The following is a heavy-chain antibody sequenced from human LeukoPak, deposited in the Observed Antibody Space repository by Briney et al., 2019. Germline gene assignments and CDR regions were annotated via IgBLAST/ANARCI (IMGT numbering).Heavy chain of an antibody. Sequence: SETLSLTCTVSGGSISSYYWSWIRQPPGKGLEGIGYIYYSGSTNYNPSLKSRVTISVDTSKNQFSLKLSSVTAADTAVYYCASGAVAGTLSYYYYGMDVWGQGTTVTVSS. CDR3: ASGAVAGTLSYYYYGMDV. CDR1: GGSISSYY. CDR2: IYYSGST. V-gene: IGHV4-59*08. J-gene: IGHJ6*02. D-gene: IGHD6-19*01.